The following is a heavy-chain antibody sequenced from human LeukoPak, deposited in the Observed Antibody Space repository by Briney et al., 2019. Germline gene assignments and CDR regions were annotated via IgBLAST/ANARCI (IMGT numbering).Heavy chain of an antibody. Sequence: GGSLRLSCAASGFTFSSYAMSWVRRAPGKGLEWVSAISGSGGSTYYADSVKGRFTISRDNSKNTLYLQMNSLRAEDTALYYCTKKGQTGDLDYWGQGTLVTVSS. V-gene: IGHV3-23*01. D-gene: IGHD7-27*01. J-gene: IGHJ4*02. CDR1: GFTFSSYA. CDR3: TKKGQTGDLDY. CDR2: ISGSGGST.